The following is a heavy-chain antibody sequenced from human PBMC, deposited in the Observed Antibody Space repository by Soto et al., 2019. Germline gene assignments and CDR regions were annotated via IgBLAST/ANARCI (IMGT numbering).Heavy chain of an antibody. V-gene: IGHV1-69*01. D-gene: IGHD3-3*01. Sequence: QVQLVQSGAEVKKPGSSVKVSCKASGGTFSSYAISWVRQAPGQGLEWMGGIIPIFGTANYAQKFQGRVTITADESTSTAYMELSSLRSEDTAVYYCARDEGPQYYDFWSGLNWFDPWGQGTLVTVSS. J-gene: IGHJ5*02. CDR1: GGTFSSYA. CDR2: IIPIFGTA. CDR3: ARDEGPQYYDFWSGLNWFDP.